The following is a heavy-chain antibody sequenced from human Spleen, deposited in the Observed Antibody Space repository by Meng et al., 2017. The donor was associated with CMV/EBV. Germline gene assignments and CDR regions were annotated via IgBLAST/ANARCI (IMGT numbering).Heavy chain of an antibody. CDR2: IYPGDSDT. CDR3: ARRSSGWLFDY. J-gene: IGHJ4*02. V-gene: IGHV5-51*01. D-gene: IGHD6-19*01. CDR1: GYSVTSYW. Sequence: GESLKISCMGSGYSVTSYWIGWVRQMPGKGLEWKGIIYPGDSDTRYSPSFQGQVTISADKSISTASLQWSSLKASDTAMYYCARRSSGWLFDYWGQGALVTVSS.